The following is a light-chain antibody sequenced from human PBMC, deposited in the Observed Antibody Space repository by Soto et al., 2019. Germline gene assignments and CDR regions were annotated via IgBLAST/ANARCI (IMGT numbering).Light chain of an antibody. V-gene: IGLV2-14*01. J-gene: IGLJ2*01. CDR1: SSDVGGYNY. CDR2: DVS. CDR3: ISYTAGGRLV. Sequence: QSALTQPASASGSHGQSITISCTGTSSDVGGYNYVSRYQQHTGKAPKLMLYDVSTRPSGVSNRVSGAKSGNTASLTISGRQAEDEADDYCISYTAGGRLVFGGGTKLTVL.